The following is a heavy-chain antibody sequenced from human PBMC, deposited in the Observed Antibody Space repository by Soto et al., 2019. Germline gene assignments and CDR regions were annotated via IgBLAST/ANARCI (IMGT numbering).Heavy chain of an antibody. CDR2: ISAYNGNT. Sequence: QVQLVQSGAEVKKPGASVKVSCKASGYTFTSYGISWVRQAPGQGLEWMGWISAYNGNTNYAQKLQGRVTMTTDTSTSTGYIELRSLRSHDKTVYYCARQGSSGQYSHYYFVYCSQGALVAVAS. CDR3: ARQGSSGQYSHYYFVY. V-gene: IGHV1-18*01. J-gene: IGHJ4*02. D-gene: IGHD3-22*01. CDR1: GYTFTSYG.